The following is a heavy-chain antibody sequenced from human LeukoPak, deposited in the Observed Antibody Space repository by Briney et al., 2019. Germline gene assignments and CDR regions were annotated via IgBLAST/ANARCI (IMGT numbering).Heavy chain of an antibody. D-gene: IGHD7-27*01. CDR1: GFTFSSYG. J-gene: IGHJ4*02. CDR2: IRYDGSNK. CDR3: AREKTGNLHFDY. V-gene: IGHV3-30*02. Sequence: PGGSLRLSCAASGFTFSSYGMHWVRQAPGKGLEWVAFIRYDGSNKYYADSVKGRFTISRDNSKNTLYLQMNSLRVEDTAVYYCAREKTGNLHFDYWGQGTLVTVSS.